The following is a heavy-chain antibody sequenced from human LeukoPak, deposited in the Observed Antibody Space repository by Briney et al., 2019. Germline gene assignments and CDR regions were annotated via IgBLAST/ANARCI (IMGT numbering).Heavy chain of an antibody. J-gene: IGHJ5*02. CDR1: GGSISSGNYY. Sequence: SETLSLTCTVSGGSISSGNYYWGWIRQPPGKGLEWIGSISHSGSTYYNASLKSRVRISVDTSKNQFSLKLNSVTAADTAVYYCARGQTIRWEYNWFDPWGQGTLVTVSS. D-gene: IGHD4-23*01. CDR3: ARGQTIRWEYNWFDP. CDR2: ISHSGST. V-gene: IGHV4-39*07.